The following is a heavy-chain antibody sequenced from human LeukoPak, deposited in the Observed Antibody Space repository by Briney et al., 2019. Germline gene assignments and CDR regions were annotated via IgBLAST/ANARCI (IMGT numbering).Heavy chain of an antibody. J-gene: IGHJ4*02. CDR1: GGSISSGSYY. CDR3: ARTLRLRWFDY. Sequence: PSETLSLTCTVSGGSISSGSYYWSWIRQPAGKGLEWIGRIYTSGSTNYNPSLKSRVTISVDTSKNQFSLKLSSVTAADTAVYYCARTLRLRWFDYWGQGTLVTVSS. V-gene: IGHV4-61*02. CDR2: IYTSGST. D-gene: IGHD4-23*01.